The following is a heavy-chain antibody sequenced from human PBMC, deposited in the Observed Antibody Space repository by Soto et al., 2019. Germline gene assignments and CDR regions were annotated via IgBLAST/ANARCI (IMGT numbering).Heavy chain of an antibody. J-gene: IGHJ4*02. CDR2: IIPIFGTP. CDR3: AGVEDGGGVPYYFDY. Sequence: QVQLVQSGAEVKKPGSSVKVSCKASGGTFSSYAISWVRQAPGQGLEWMGGIIPIFGTPTYAQKFQGRAPMTADESTSTAYMEVSSLRSEDTAVYYCAGVEDGGGVPYYFDYWGQGTLVTVSS. D-gene: IGHD1-26*01. CDR1: GGTFSSYA. V-gene: IGHV1-69*12.